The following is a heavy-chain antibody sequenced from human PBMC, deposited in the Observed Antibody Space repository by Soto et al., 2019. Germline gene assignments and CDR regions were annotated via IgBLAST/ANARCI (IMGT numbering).Heavy chain of an antibody. CDR3: ARESRRGSRGWYDWFDP. Sequence: SETLSLTCAVSGGSISSSNWWSWVRQPPGKGLEWIGEIYHSGSTNYNPSLKSRVTISVDKSKNQFSLKLSSVTAADTAVYYCARESRRGSRGWYDWFDPWGQGTLVTVSS. V-gene: IGHV4-4*02. CDR1: GGSISSSNW. D-gene: IGHD6-19*01. J-gene: IGHJ5*02. CDR2: IYHSGST.